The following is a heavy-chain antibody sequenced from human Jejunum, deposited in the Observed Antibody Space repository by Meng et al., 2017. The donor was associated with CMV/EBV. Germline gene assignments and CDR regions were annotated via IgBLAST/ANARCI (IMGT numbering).Heavy chain of an antibody. CDR2: IYYIGTT. CDR3: ASNTSYGGWVDP. D-gene: IGHD3-10*01. J-gene: IGHJ5*02. V-gene: IGHV4-61*01. Sequence: SGGSVSSPSHYWSWIRQSPGRGLEWIGNIYYIGTTDYNPSLKSRVTISVDRSKNQFSLELDSVTAADTAVYYCASNTSYGGWVDPWGLGTLVTVSS. CDR1: GGSVSSPSHY.